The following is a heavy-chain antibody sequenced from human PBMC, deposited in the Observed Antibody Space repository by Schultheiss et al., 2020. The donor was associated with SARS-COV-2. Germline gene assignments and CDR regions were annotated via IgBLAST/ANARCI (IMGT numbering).Heavy chain of an antibody. D-gene: IGHD6-13*01. CDR2: ISGSGGST. CDR3: AKDQFGYSSSWSNWFDP. J-gene: IGHJ5*02. CDR1: GFTFSSYA. V-gene: IGHV3-23*01. Sequence: GGSLRLSCAASGFTFSSYAMSWVRQAPGKGLEWVSAISGSGGSTYYADSVKGRFTISRDNSKNTLYLQMNSLRAEDTAVYYCAKDQFGYSSSWSNWFDPWGQGTLVTVSS.